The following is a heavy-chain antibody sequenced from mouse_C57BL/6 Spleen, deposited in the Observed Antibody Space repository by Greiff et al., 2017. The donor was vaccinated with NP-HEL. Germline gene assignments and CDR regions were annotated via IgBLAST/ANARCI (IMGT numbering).Heavy chain of an antibody. J-gene: IGHJ4*01. D-gene: IGHD1-1*01. CDR3: AREDTTVGYYAMDY. Sequence: QVQLQQPGAELVKPGASVKLSCKASGYTFTSYWMPWVKQRPGQGLEWIGMIHPNSGSTNYNEKFKSKATLTVDKSSSTAYMQLSSLTSEDSAVYYCAREDTTVGYYAMDYWGQGTSVTVSS. V-gene: IGHV1-64*01. CDR1: GYTFTSYW. CDR2: IHPNSGST.